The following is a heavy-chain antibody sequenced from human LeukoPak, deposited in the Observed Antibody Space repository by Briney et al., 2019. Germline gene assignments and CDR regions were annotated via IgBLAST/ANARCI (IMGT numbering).Heavy chain of an antibody. J-gene: IGHJ3*02. CDR2: IKYDGSEK. CDR1: GFTFSSYA. D-gene: IGHD3-10*01. Sequence: GGSLRLSCAASGFTFSSYAMHWVRQAPGKGLQWVANIKYDGSEKYYVDSVKGRFTISRDNARNSVFLQMNNLRAEDTAVYYCARARGFDTWGQGTKVTVSS. V-gene: IGHV3-7*01. CDR3: ARARGFDT.